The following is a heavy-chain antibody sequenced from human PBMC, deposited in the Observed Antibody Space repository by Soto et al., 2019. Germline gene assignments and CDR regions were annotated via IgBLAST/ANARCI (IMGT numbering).Heavy chain of an antibody. CDR3: ASEGIEVPSAFYI. CDR2: ISAYNGNT. J-gene: IGHJ3*02. V-gene: IGHV1-18*01. CDR1: RYTNTSRS. Sequence: SKAPRYTNTSRSSCSPCQAPGRGLEWMGWISAYNGNTNYAQKLQGRVTMTTDTSTSTAYMELRSLRSDDTAVYSGASEGIEVPSAFYIWSQGTMVSVSS. D-gene: IGHD6-19*01.